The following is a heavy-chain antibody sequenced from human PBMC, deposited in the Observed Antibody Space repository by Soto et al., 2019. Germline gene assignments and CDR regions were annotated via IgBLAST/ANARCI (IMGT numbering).Heavy chain of an antibody. CDR3: ARDCTSTSCYRKDAFDL. J-gene: IGHJ3*01. V-gene: IGHV1-69*13. CDR2: IIPIFGTA. CDR1: GGSFSSYA. Sequence: ASVKVSCKASGGSFSSYAISWVRQAPGQGLEWMGGIIPIFGTANYAQKYQGRVTITADESTTTVYMELSSLRSEDTAVYYCARDCTSTSCYRKDAFDLWGLGTKVTVSS. D-gene: IGHD2-2*01.